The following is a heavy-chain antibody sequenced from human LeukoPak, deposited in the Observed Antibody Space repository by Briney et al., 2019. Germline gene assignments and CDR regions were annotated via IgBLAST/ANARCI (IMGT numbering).Heavy chain of an antibody. J-gene: IGHJ4*02. CDR1: GGSFSGYY. CDR2: INHSGST. V-gene: IGHV4-34*01. CDR3: ARGPTYYDFWSGYSNY. Sequence: SETLSLTCAVYGGSFSGYYWSWIRQPPGKGLEWIGEINHSGSTNYNPSLKSRVTISVDTSKNQFSLKPSSVTAADTAVYYCARGPTYYDFWSGYSNYWGQGTLVTVSS. D-gene: IGHD3-3*01.